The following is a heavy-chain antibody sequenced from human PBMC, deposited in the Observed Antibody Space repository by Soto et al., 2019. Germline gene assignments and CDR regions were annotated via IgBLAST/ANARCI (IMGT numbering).Heavy chain of an antibody. CDR2: IWYDGSKK. Sequence: QVQLVESGGGVVQPGTSLRLSCEASGFTFSGFGMHWVRQAPGKGLEWVAVIWYDGSKKDYADCVKGRFTISRDNSKNALSLQMNSLRAEDTAVYYCARGRGGSYGGNSAHFDIWGQGTLVTVSS. V-gene: IGHV3-33*01. CDR1: GFTFSGFG. J-gene: IGHJ3*02. CDR3: ARGRGGSYGGNSAHFDI. D-gene: IGHD4-17*01.